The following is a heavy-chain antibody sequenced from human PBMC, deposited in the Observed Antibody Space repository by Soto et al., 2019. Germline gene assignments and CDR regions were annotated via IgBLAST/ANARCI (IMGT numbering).Heavy chain of an antibody. J-gene: IGHJ6*02. CDR1: GFTFSNAW. V-gene: IGHV3-30*18. CDR2: ISYDGSNK. Sequence: GGSLRLSCAASGFTFSNAWMNWVLQAPCKGLEWVAVISYDGSNKYYADSVKGRFTISRDNSKNTLYLQMNSLRAEDTAVYYCAKDRKYGGSGSYYTIDYYYYGMDVWGQGTTVTVSS. D-gene: IGHD3-10*01. CDR3: AKDRKYGGSGSYYTIDYYYYGMDV.